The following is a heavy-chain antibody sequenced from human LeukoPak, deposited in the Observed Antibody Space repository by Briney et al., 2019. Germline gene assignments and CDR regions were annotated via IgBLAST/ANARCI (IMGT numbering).Heavy chain of an antibody. V-gene: IGHV1-69*13. Sequence: SVKVSCKASGGTFSSYAISWVRQAPGQGLEWMGGIIPIFGTANYAQKFQGRVTITADESTSTAYMELSSLRSEDTAVYYCASVEGRSAKYSSSWFPFDPWGQGTLVTVSS. CDR1: GGTFSSYA. CDR2: IIPIFGTA. D-gene: IGHD6-13*01. J-gene: IGHJ5*02. CDR3: ASVEGRSAKYSSSWFPFDP.